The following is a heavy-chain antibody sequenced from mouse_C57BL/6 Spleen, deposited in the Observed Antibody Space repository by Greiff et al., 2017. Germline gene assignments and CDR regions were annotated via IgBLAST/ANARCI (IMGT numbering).Heavy chain of an antibody. V-gene: IGHV1-53*01. J-gene: IGHJ2*01. CDR3: ARPTGGSSLDY. CDR1: GYTFTSYW. Sequence: QVQLKQPGTELVKPGASVKLSCKASGYTFTSYWMHWVKQRPGQGLEWIGNINPSNGGTNYNEKFKSKATLTVDKSSSTAYMQLSSLTSDDSAVYYCARPTGGSSLDYWGQGTTLTVSS. CDR2: INPSNGGT. D-gene: IGHD1-1*01.